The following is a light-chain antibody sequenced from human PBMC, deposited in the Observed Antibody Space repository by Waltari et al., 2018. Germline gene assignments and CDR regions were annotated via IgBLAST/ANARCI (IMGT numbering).Light chain of an antibody. CDR2: GAS. Sequence: EIMMTQSPATLSVSPGERATLYCRASQSVSMNLAWYQQTPGQAPRLLIYGASTRGTGIPARFRGSGSGTEFTLTISSLQSEDFAIYYCQQYNNWPLYTFGQGTKLEIK. CDR1: QSVSMN. V-gene: IGKV3-15*01. J-gene: IGKJ2*01. CDR3: QQYNNWPLYT.